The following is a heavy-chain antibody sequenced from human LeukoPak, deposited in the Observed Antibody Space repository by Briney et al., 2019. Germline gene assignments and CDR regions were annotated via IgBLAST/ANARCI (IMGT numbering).Heavy chain of an antibody. Sequence: SETLSLTCTVSGGSISSYYWSWIRQPPGKGLEWIGYIYYSGSNNYNPSLKSRITISVDTPKNQFSLKLSSVTAADTAVYYCARSRDYYFDYWGQGTLVTVSS. CDR3: ARSRDYYFDY. CDR2: IYYSGSN. D-gene: IGHD5-24*01. CDR1: GGSISSYY. J-gene: IGHJ4*02. V-gene: IGHV4-59*08.